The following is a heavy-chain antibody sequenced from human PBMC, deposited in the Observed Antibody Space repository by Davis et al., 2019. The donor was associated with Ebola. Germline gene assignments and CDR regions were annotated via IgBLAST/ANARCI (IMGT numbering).Heavy chain of an antibody. V-gene: IGHV3-23*01. CDR1: GFTFSSYA. CDR3: AREAVWRFDP. D-gene: IGHD3-16*01. CDR2: ISGSGGST. J-gene: IGHJ5*02. Sequence: PGGSLRLSCAASGFTFSSYAMSWVRQAPGKGLEWVSSISGSGGSTYSADSVKGRFTISRDNAKNSLYLQMNSLRAEDTAVYYCAREAVWRFDPWGQGTLVTVSS.